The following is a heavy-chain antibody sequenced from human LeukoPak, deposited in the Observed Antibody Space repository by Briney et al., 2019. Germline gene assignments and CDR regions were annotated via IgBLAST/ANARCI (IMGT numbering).Heavy chain of an antibody. J-gene: IGHJ4*02. D-gene: IGHD3-10*01. Sequence: SETLSLTCTVSGGSISSYYWSWIRQPAGKGLEWIGRIYTSGSTNYNPSLKSRVTMSVDTSKNQFSLKLSSVTAADTAVYYCARGIVVRGVIISRYYFDYWGQGTLVTVSS. V-gene: IGHV4-4*07. CDR2: IYTSGST. CDR3: ARGIVVRGVIISRYYFDY. CDR1: GGSISSYY.